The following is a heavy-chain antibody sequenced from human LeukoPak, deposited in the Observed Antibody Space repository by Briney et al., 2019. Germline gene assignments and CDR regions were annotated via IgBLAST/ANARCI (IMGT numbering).Heavy chain of an antibody. D-gene: IGHD3-22*01. CDR3: AKEKYYYDSSGSKFIDY. V-gene: IGHV3-23*01. Sequence: PGGSLRLSCAASGFTFSSYAMSWVRQAPGKGLEWVPSISGSGSSSYYADSVKGRFTISRDSSKNTLYLQMNSLRAEDTAVYYCAKEKYYYDSSGSKFIDYWGQGTLVTVSS. J-gene: IGHJ4*02. CDR2: ISGSGSSS. CDR1: GFTFSSYA.